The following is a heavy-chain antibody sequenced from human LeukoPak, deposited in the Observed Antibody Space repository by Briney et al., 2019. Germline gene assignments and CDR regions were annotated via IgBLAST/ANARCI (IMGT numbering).Heavy chain of an antibody. CDR3: ARPSVFHYYMDV. J-gene: IGHJ6*03. CDR2: ISRSSSYI. Sequence: GGSLRLSCAASGFTFSSYSMNWVRQAPGKGLEWVSSISRSSSYIYYADSVKGRFTISRDNAKNSLYLQMNSLRAEDTAVYYCARPSVFHYYMDVWGKGTTVTVSS. D-gene: IGHD2-21*01. V-gene: IGHV3-21*01. CDR1: GFTFSSYS.